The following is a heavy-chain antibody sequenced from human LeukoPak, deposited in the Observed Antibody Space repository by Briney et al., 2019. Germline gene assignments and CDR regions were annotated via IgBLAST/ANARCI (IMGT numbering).Heavy chain of an antibody. Sequence: GATVKVSCKASGGTFSSYAISWVRQAPGQGLEWMGGIIPIFGTANYAQKFQGRVTITTDESTSTAYMELSSLRSEDTAVYYCARKSGIVGAMDSEAFDIWGQGTMVTVSS. V-gene: IGHV1-69*05. D-gene: IGHD1-26*01. CDR3: ARKSGIVGAMDSEAFDI. J-gene: IGHJ3*02. CDR1: GGTFSSYA. CDR2: IIPIFGTA.